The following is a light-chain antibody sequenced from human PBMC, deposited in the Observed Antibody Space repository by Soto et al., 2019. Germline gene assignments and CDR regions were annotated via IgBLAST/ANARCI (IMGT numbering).Light chain of an antibody. J-gene: IGLJ1*01. CDR3: CSYTSSSTYV. V-gene: IGLV2-14*03. CDR1: SSDIGGYKY. Sequence: QSVLTQPASVSGSPGQSITISCTGTSSDIGGYKYVSWYQQHPGKAPKLIIFDVNNRPSGVSNRFSGSKSANTASLTISGLQAEDEAGYYCCSYTSSSTYVFGSGTKVTVL. CDR2: DVN.